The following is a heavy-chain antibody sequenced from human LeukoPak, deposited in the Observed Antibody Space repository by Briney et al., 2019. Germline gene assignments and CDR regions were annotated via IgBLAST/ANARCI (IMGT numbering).Heavy chain of an antibody. J-gene: IGHJ6*04. D-gene: IGHD3-10*02. V-gene: IGHV1-18*01. CDR1: GGTFSSYA. CDR3: AELGITMIGGV. CDR2: ISAYNGNT. Sequence: ASVKVSFKASGGTFSSYAISWVRQAPGQGLEWMGWISAYNGNTNYAQKLQGRVTMTTDTSTSIAYMELRSLRSDDTAVYYCAELGITMIGGVWGKGTTVTISS.